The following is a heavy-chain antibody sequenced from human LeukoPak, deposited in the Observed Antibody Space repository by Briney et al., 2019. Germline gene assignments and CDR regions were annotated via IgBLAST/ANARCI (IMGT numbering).Heavy chain of an antibody. CDR2: INHSGST. CDR1: GGSFSGYY. V-gene: IGHV4-34*01. Sequence: SETLSLTCAVYGGSFSGYYWSWIRQPPGKGLEWIGEINHSGSTNYNPSLKSRVTISVDTSKNQFSLRLSSVTAADTAVYYCAAQDVNWFDPWGQGTLVTVSS. J-gene: IGHJ5*02. CDR3: AAQDVNWFDP. D-gene: IGHD2-15*01.